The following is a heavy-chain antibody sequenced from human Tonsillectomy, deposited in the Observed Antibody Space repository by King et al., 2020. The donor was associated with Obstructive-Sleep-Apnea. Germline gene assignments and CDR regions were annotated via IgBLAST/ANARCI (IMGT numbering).Heavy chain of an antibody. CDR2: ISGSGGST. Sequence: VQLVESGGGLVQPGGSLRLSCAASGFTFSSYAMSWVRQAPGKGLEWDSAISGSGGSTYYADSVKGRFTISRDNSKNTLYLQMNSLRAEDTAVYYCAKYPDPYSSSWYGGWFDPWGQGTLVTVSS. V-gene: IGHV3-23*04. CDR1: GFTFSSYA. CDR3: AKYPDPYSSSWYGGWFDP. D-gene: IGHD6-13*01. J-gene: IGHJ5*02.